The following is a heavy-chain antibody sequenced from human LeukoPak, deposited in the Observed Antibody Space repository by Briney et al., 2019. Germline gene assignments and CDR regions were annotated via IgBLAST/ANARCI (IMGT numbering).Heavy chain of an antibody. CDR1: GGSISSSSYY. V-gene: IGHV4-39*01. Sequence: PSQTLSLTCTVSGGSISSSSYYWGWIRQPPGKGLEWIGSIYYSGSTYYNPSLKSRVTISVDTSKNQFSLKMSSVTAADTAVYYCARYDSGEFDYWGQGTLVIVSS. CDR2: IYYSGST. D-gene: IGHD3-10*01. J-gene: IGHJ4*02. CDR3: ARYDSGEFDY.